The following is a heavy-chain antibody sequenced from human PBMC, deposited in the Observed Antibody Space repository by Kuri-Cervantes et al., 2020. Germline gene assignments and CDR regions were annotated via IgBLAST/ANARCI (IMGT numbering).Heavy chain of an antibody. Sequence: SGPTLVQPTQILTLTCTFSGFSLSTSGVGVGWIRQHPGKALEWLARIDWDDDKYYSTSLKTRLTISKDTSKNQVVLTMTNMDPVDTATYYCAHCLTNWFDPWGQGTLVTVSS. D-gene: IGHD4/OR15-4a*01. CDR2: IDWDDDK. J-gene: IGHJ5*02. CDR3: AHCLTNWFDP. V-gene: IGHV2-70*12. CDR1: GFSLSTSGVG.